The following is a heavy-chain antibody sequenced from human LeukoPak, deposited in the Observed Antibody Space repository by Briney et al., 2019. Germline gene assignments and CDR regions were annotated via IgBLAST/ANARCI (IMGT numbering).Heavy chain of an antibody. V-gene: IGHV3-48*01. D-gene: IGHD1-26*01. CDR3: ARARYSGTSDAFDI. CDR1: GFTFSSYS. J-gene: IGHJ3*02. CDR2: ISSSSSTI. Sequence: PGGSLRLSCAASGFTFSSYSMNWVRQAPGKGLEWVSYISSSSSTIYYADSVKGRFTISRDNAKNSLYLQMNSLRAEDTAVYYCARARYSGTSDAFDIWGQGTMVTVSS.